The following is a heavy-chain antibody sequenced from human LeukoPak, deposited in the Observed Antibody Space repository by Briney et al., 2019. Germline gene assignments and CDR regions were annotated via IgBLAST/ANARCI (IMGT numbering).Heavy chain of an antibody. CDR3: TPQYSYGPPYFDY. J-gene: IGHJ4*02. V-gene: IGHV3-15*07. CDR1: GFSFYNAW. Sequence: GGSLRLSCATSGFSFYNAWMNWVRQAPGKGLEWVGRIRSNSDGGTIDYAAPVKGRFTISRDDSKNTLYLQMNSLKTEDTAVYYCTPQYSYGPPYFDYWGQGTLVTVSS. CDR2: IRSNSDGGTI. D-gene: IGHD5-18*01.